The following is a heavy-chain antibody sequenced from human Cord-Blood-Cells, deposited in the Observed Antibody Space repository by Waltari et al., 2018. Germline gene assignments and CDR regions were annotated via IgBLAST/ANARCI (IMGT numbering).Heavy chain of an antibody. CDR2: IYHSGST. V-gene: IGHV4-38-2*02. J-gene: IGHJ4*02. D-gene: IGHD6-19*01. CDR3: ARDDEGLVPTD. CDR1: GYSISSGYY. Sequence: QVQLQESGPGLVKPSETLSLTCAVSGYSISSGYYWGGIRQPPGKGLEWIGSIYHSGSTYYNPSLKSRVTISVDTSKNQFSLKLSSVTAADTAVYYCARDDEGLVPTDWGQGTLVTVSS.